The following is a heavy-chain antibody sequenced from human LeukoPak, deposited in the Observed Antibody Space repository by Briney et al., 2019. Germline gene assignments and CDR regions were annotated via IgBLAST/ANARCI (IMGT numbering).Heavy chain of an antibody. CDR1: GYTFSGYY. CDR3: ATILTGGSFDY. V-gene: IGHV1-2*02. D-gene: IGHD7-27*01. J-gene: IGHJ4*02. CDR2: INSNSSGT. Sequence: ASVKVSCKASGYTFSGYYMHWVRQAPGQGLEWMGWINSNSSGTNYAQKFQGRVTMTRDTSISTAYMELSRLRSDDTAVYYCATILTGGSFDYWGQGTLVTVSS.